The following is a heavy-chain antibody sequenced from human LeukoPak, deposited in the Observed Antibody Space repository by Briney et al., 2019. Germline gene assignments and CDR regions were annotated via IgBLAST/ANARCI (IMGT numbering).Heavy chain of an antibody. V-gene: IGHV3-11*01. J-gene: IGHJ4*02. D-gene: IGHD1-26*01. Sequence: GGSLRLSCTASGFTFSDFHMSWIRQAPGKGLEWVSHISGSGYAIHHPGSVKGRFTISRDNAKNSLYLQMNSVRVEDSAVYYCARLSGTYSRGGDHWGQGTLVTVSS. CDR1: GFTFSDFH. CDR2: ISGSGYAI. CDR3: ARLSGTYSRGGDH.